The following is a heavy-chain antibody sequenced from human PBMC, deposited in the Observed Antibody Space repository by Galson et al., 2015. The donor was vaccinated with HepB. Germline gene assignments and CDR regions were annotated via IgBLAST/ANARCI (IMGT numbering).Heavy chain of an antibody. CDR1: GYSFNGYY. J-gene: IGHJ3*02. V-gene: IGHV1-2*02. D-gene: IGHD6-19*01. CDR2: INPNSGDT. CDR3: ARVRSSGWNDDAFDI. Sequence: SVKVSCKASGYSFNGYYIHWVRQAPGQGLEWMGWINPNSGDTTYAQKFLGRVTMIRDTSIGTAYMELRILGYDDTAVYYCARVRSSGWNDDAFDIWGQGTVVSVSS.